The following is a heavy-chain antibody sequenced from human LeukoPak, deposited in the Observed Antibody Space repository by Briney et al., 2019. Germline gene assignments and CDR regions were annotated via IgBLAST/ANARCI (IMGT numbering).Heavy chain of an antibody. CDR2: IYYSGST. V-gene: IGHV4-59*01. CDR1: GGSISSYY. CDR3: ARARLRRVYYFDY. Sequence: KPSETLSLTCTVSGGSISSYYWSWIRQPPGKGLEWIGYIYYSGSTNYNPSLKSRVTISVDTSKNQFSLKLSSVTAADTAVYYCARARLRRVYYFDYWGQGTLVTVSS. D-gene: IGHD4-17*01. J-gene: IGHJ4*02.